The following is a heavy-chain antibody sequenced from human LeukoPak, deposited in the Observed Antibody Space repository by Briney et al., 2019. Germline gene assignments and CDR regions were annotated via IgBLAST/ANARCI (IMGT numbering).Heavy chain of an antibody. CDR2: ISYDGSNK. J-gene: IGHJ4*02. CDR3: ARDFMYSISWAGC. D-gene: IGHD6-13*01. V-gene: IGHV3-30*04. CDR1: GFTFSSYA. Sequence: PGRSLRLSCAAPGFTFSSYAMHWVRQAPGKGLEWVAGISYDGSNKYYADSVKGRFTISRDNAKNTLYLQINSLRVEDTAVYYCARDFMYSISWAGCWGQGTLVTVPS.